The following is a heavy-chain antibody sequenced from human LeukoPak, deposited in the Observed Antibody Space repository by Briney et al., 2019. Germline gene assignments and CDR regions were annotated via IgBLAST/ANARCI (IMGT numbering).Heavy chain of an antibody. CDR2: IHPSGRL. CDR1: GGSISSGGYY. Sequence: SETLSLTCTVSGGSISSGGYYWSWIRQHPGKGLEWIGSIHPSGRLYNNPSLESRVTISIDTSKNQFSLNLNSVTAADTAVYFCSRGLDSRKLGYWGQGTLVTVSS. V-gene: IGHV4-31*03. J-gene: IGHJ4*02. CDR3: SRGLDSRKLGY. D-gene: IGHD3-22*01.